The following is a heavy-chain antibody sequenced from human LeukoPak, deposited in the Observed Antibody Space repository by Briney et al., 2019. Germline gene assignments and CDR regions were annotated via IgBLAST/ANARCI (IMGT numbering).Heavy chain of an antibody. CDR3: AKYYYDSSGYYSFDY. J-gene: IGHJ4*02. V-gene: IGHV1-18*01. CDR1: GYSFTSYG. D-gene: IGHD3-22*01. Sequence: ASVKVSCKASGYSFTSYGISWVRQAPGQGLEWMGWISAYNGNTNYAQKLQGRVTMTTDTSTSTAYMELRSLRSDDTAVYYCAKYYYDSSGYYSFDYWGQGTLVTVSS. CDR2: ISAYNGNT.